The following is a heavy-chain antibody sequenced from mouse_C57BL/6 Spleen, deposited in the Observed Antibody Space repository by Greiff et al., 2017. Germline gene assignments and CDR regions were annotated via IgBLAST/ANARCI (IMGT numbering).Heavy chain of an antibody. J-gene: IGHJ1*03. CDR1: GYTFTSYW. V-gene: IGHV1-55*01. CDR3: ARIYGNPWYCDV. CDR2: IYPGSGST. Sequence: QVQLQQPGAELVKPGASVKMSCKASGYTFTSYWITWVKQRPGQGLEWIGDIYPGSGSTTYNEKFKSKATLTVDTSSSTAYMQLSSLTSADSAVYYCARIYGNPWYCDVWGTGTTVTVSS. D-gene: IGHD2-1*01.